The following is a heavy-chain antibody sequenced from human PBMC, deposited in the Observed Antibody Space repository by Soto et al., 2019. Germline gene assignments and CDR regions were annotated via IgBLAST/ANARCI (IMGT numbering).Heavy chain of an antibody. D-gene: IGHD1-1*01. J-gene: IGHJ4*02. CDR2: ISPGSRYP. CDR1: GFTFGDSY. V-gene: IGHV3-11*03. CDR3: AANWNFGLNF. Sequence: GGSLRLSCAGSGFTFGDSYMSWIRQAPGKGLEWLSYISPGSRYPAYADSVKGRFTISRDNAKSSVSLEMSDLRSDDTAVYYCAANWNFGLNFWGQGTLVTVSS.